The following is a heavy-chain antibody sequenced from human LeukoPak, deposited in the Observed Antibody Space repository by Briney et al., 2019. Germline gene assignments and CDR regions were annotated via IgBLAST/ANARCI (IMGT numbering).Heavy chain of an antibody. D-gene: IGHD1-1*01. J-gene: IGHJ4*02. Sequence: QTLSLTCAISGDSVSANSVAWNWIRQSPSRGLEWLGRTYYRSKWYNEYAASVKSRITLSPDTSKNQFSLQLNSVTPEDTAVYYCARMYRGYFDFWAQGTLVTVSS. V-gene: IGHV6-1*01. CDR3: ARMYRGYFDF. CDR2: TYYRSKWYN. CDR1: GDSVSANSVA.